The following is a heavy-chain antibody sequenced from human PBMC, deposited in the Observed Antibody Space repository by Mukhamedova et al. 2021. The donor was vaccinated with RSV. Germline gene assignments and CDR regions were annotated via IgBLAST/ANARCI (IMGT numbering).Heavy chain of an antibody. CDR2: IIESSGI. J-gene: IGHJ4*02. V-gene: IGHV3-23*01. Sequence: SSIIESSGINAEYMGGRFTISRDNSKNTLYLQMSSLRVEDTAIYYCAIGGAAAYVYWGQGTLVTVSS. D-gene: IGHD6-13*01. CDR3: AIGGAAAYVY.